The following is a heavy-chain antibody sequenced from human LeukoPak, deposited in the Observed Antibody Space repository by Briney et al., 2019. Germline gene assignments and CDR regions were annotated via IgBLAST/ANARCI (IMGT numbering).Heavy chain of an antibody. CDR1: GYTFTGYY. J-gene: IGHJ3*02. D-gene: IGHD6-13*01. CDR2: INPNSGGT. CDR3: ARDRVCSSSWSGAFDI. V-gene: IGHV1-2*02. Sequence: ASVKVSCKASGYTFTGYYMHWVRQAPGQGLEWMGWINPNSGGTNYAQKFQGRVTMTRDTSISTAYMELSRLRSDDTAVYYCARDRVCSSSWSGAFDIWGQGTMVTVSS.